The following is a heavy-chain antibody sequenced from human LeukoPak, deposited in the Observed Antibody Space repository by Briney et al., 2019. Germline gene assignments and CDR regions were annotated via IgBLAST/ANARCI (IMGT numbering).Heavy chain of an antibody. J-gene: IGHJ4*02. V-gene: IGHV3-7*01. CDR1: GFTFSSYW. CDR2: IKQDGSEK. D-gene: IGHD3-22*01. Sequence: GGSLRLSCAASGFTFSSYWMSWVRQAPGRGLEWVANIKQDGSEKYYVDSVKGRFTISRDNAKNSLYLQMNSLRAEDTAVYYCARPRITMIVVVPDYWGQGTLVTVSS. CDR3: ARPRITMIVVVPDY.